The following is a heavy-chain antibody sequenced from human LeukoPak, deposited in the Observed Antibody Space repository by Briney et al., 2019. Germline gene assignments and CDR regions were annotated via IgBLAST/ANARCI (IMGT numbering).Heavy chain of an antibody. Sequence: SETLSPTCAVYGGPFSDYYWSWIRQPPGKGLEWIGKINHSGSTNYSPSLKSRVTISIDTSKNQFSLKLNSMTAADTAVYYCARGEGARDGYNYAGPFYFDYWGHGTLVTVSS. CDR1: GGPFSDYY. CDR2: INHSGST. J-gene: IGHJ4*01. V-gene: IGHV4-34*01. CDR3: ARGEGARDGYNYAGPFYFDY. D-gene: IGHD5-24*01.